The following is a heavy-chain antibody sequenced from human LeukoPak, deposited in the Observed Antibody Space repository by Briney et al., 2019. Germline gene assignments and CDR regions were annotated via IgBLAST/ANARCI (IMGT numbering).Heavy chain of an antibody. CDR2: ISGDGDYT. V-gene: IGHV3-23*01. CDR1: GFTFSTHF. Sequence: GGSLRLSCAAAGAASGFTFSTHFLNWVRQAPGKGLEWVSGISGDGDYTYYADSVKGRFTASRDNSRKTLYLQLNNLRVEDTAMYYCGKTFGSGDYWGQGTLVTVSS. J-gene: IGHJ4*02. D-gene: IGHD3-10*01. CDR3: GKTFGSGDY.